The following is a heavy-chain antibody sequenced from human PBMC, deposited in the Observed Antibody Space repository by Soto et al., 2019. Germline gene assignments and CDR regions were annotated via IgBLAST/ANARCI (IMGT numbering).Heavy chain of an antibody. D-gene: IGHD2-2*02. J-gene: IGHJ5*02. CDR3: ARDWYCSSTSCYKGNWFDP. CDR2: INAGNGNT. V-gene: IGHV1-3*01. Sequence: ASVKVSCKASGYTFTSYAMHWVRQAPGQRLEWMGWINAGNGNTKYSQKFQGRVTITRDTSASTAYMELSSLRSEDTAVYYCARDWYCSSTSCYKGNWFDPWGQGTLVTVS. CDR1: GYTFTSYA.